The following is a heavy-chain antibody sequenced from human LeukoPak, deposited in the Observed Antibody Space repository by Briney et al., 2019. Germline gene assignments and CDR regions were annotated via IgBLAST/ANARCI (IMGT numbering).Heavy chain of an antibody. CDR2: IYPGDSDT. J-gene: IGHJ4*02. D-gene: IGHD2-2*01. CDR3: ASPPARECSSISCPLSY. V-gene: IGHV5-51*01. CDR1: GYSFTSYW. Sequence: GESLKISCKASGYSFTSYWIAWVRQMPGKGLEWMGIIYPGDSDTRYSPSFQGQVTISVDKSVSAAYLQWSSPKASDTAMYYCASPPARECSSISCPLSYWGQGTLVTVSS.